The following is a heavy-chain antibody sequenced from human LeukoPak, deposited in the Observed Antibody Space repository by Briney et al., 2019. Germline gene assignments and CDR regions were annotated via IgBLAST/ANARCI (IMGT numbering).Heavy chain of an antibody. CDR1: GGSISSYY. V-gene: IGHV4-4*07. J-gene: IGHJ4*02. Sequence: SETLSLTCTVSGGSISSYYWSWIRQPAGKGLEWIGRIYTSGSTNYNPSLKGRVTMSVDTSKNQFSLKLSSVTAADTAVYYCARDLRSYYYDSSGYSYYFDYWGQGTLVTVSS. CDR3: ARDLRSYYYDSSGYSYYFDY. CDR2: IYTSGST. D-gene: IGHD3-22*01.